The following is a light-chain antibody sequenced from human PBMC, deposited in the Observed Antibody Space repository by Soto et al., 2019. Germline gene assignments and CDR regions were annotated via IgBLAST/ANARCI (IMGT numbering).Light chain of an antibody. CDR1: QDISNF. Sequence: DIQMTXSPXXXXSXXXDXVTXXXRASQDISNFLVWFQQRPGKVPKRLIYSATRLESGVPSRFSGSGSGTEFTLTIGILKPEDFATYSCLQHKRYPRTFGQGTKVDIK. J-gene: IGKJ1*01. V-gene: IGKV1-17*03. CDR3: LQHKRYPRT. CDR2: SAT.